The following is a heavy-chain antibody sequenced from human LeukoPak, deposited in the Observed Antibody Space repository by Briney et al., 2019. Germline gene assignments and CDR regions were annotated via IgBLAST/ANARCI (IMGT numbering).Heavy chain of an antibody. CDR2: VYHSGST. Sequence: PSETLSLTCTVSGYSISSGYCWDWIRQPPGKGLEWIGSVYHSGSTYYNPSLKSRVTISVDTSKNQFSLKLSSVTAADTAMYYCARGTTAASHWGQGTLVTVSS. D-gene: IGHD1-1*01. CDR1: GYSISSGYC. V-gene: IGHV4-38-2*02. J-gene: IGHJ1*01. CDR3: ARGTTAASH.